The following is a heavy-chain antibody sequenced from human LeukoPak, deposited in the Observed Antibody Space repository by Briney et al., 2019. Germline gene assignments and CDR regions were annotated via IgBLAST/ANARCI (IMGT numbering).Heavy chain of an antibody. CDR1: GFPFTNYE. CDR3: ARNSIDY. CDR2: ISSTGRTI. V-gene: IGHV3-48*03. Sequence: GGSLRLSCATSGFPFTNYEFDWVRQAPGKGLEWVSHISSTGRTIYYADSVKGRFTISRDNAKNSLYLQMNSLRAEDTAVYYCARNSIDYWGQGTLVTVSP. J-gene: IGHJ4*02. D-gene: IGHD2/OR15-2a*01.